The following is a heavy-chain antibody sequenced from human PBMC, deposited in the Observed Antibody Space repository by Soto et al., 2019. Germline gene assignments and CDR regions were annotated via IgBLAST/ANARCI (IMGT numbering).Heavy chain of an antibody. Sequence: KTGGSLRLSCTASGFTFSTYSMNWVRQAPGKGLEWVSSISSSGNYIYYADSMKGRFTISRDTAKNSLYLQMNSLRAEDTAVYYCARGGGSYDFWSGYGSDYYAMDVWGQGTTVTVSS. J-gene: IGHJ6*02. CDR2: ISSSGNYI. CDR1: GFTFSTYS. D-gene: IGHD3-3*01. CDR3: ARGGGSYDFWSGYGSDYYAMDV. V-gene: IGHV3-21*01.